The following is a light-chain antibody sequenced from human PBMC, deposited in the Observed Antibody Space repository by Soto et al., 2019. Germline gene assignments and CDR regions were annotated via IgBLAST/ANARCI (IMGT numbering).Light chain of an antibody. J-gene: IGLJ3*02. V-gene: IGLV1-47*01. CDR2: RNN. Sequence: QSVLTQPPSASGTTVQRVTISCSGSSSNIGSNYVYWYQQLPGTAPKLLIYRNNQRPSGVPDRFSGSKSGTSASLAISGLRSEDEADYYCAAWDDSLSGWVFGGGTKLTVL. CDR3: AAWDDSLSGWV. CDR1: SSNIGSNY.